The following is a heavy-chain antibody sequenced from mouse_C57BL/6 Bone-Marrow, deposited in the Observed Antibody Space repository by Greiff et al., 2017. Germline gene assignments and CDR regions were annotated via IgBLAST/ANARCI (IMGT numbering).Heavy chain of an antibody. Sequence: QVQLQQPGAELVRPGTSVKLSCKASGYTFTSYWMHWVKQRPGQGLEWIGVIDPSDSYTNYNQKFKGKATLTVDTSSSTAYMQLSSLTSEDSAVYYCARSLYDGYYVGFAYWGQGTLVTVSA. J-gene: IGHJ3*01. CDR2: IDPSDSYT. CDR1: GYTFTSYW. V-gene: IGHV1-59*01. CDR3: ARSLYDGYYVGFAY. D-gene: IGHD2-3*01.